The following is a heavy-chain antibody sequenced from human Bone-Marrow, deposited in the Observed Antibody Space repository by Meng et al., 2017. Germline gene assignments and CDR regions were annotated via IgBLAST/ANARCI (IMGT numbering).Heavy chain of an antibody. CDR3: ARDNMGSIDY. J-gene: IGHJ4*02. Sequence: HVQLHDSGPALVRPSETLSLTCTVSGGSVSSGPYYWTWVRQPPGKGLEWIGYKFHDGTTNYNPSLKSRVTMSVDASKKQFSLNLSSVTAADTAVYYCARDNMGSIDYWGQGTLVTVSS. V-gene: IGHV4-61*01. CDR1: GGSVSSGPYY. CDR2: KFHDGTT. D-gene: IGHD1-26*01.